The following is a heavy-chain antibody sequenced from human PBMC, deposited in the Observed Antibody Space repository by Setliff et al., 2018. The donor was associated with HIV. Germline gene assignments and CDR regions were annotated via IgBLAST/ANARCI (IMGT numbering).Heavy chain of an antibody. CDR2: ISGSGGGT. CDR3: ARVGATSFHAFDI. V-gene: IGHV3-23*01. D-gene: IGHD1-26*01. J-gene: IGHJ3*02. CDR1: GFTFSSYA. Sequence: LRLSCAASGFTFSSYAMSRVRQAPGKGLEWVSAISGSGGGTYYADSVKGRFTISRDNSKNTLYLQMNSLRAEDTAVYYCARVGATSFHAFDIWGQGTMVTVSS.